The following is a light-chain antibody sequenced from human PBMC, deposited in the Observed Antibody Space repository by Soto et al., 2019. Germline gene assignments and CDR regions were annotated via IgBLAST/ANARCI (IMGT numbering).Light chain of an antibody. J-gene: IGLJ2*01. CDR1: SSDIGANKY. V-gene: IGLV2-14*03. Sequence: QSVLTQPASVSGSPGQSITISCTGTSSDIGANKYVSWYQQHPGKAPKVMIYEVTNRPSWISNRFSGSKSGNTAFLTISGLQAEDEADYYCNSYTNTAARVFGGGTKLTVL. CDR3: NSYTNTAARV. CDR2: EVT.